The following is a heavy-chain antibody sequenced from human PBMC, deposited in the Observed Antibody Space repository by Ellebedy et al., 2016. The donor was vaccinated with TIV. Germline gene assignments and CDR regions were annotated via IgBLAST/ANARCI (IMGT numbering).Heavy chain of an antibody. CDR1: GFTFSSYW. CDR2: INQDGRQK. CDR3: ATDGSYGDYLSPQHAFTI. V-gene: IGHV3-7*01. J-gene: IGHJ3*02. Sequence: GGSLRLSCAAPGFTFSSYWMSWVRQAPGKGLEWVANINQDGRQKYYVDSVKGRFTISRDNVKNSLYLQVNSLRAEDTAVYYCATDGSYGDYLSPQHAFTIWGQGTMVTVSS. D-gene: IGHD4-17*01.